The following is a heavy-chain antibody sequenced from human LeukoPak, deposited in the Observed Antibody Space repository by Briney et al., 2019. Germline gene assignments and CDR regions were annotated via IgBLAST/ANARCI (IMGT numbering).Heavy chain of an antibody. CDR2: INHGEST. CDR1: GGSFSGYY. Sequence: PSETLSLTCAVSGGSFSGYYWYWIRQPPGKGLEWIGEINHGESTNYNPSLKSRATLSVDTSKNQFSLKLSSVTAADTAVYYCARGRTYYYDTSGYYPSIYYGMDVWGQGTTVIVSS. D-gene: IGHD3-22*01. J-gene: IGHJ6*02. V-gene: IGHV4-34*01. CDR3: ARGRTYYYDTSGYYPSIYYGMDV.